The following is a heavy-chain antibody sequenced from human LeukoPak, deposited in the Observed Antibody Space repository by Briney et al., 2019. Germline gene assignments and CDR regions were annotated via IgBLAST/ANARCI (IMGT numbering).Heavy chain of an antibody. V-gene: IGHV3-23*01. CDR3: AKVRGASSIVVVVAAYFDY. CDR1: GFTFSSYA. Sequence: GGSLRLSCAASGFTFSSYAMSWVRQAPGKGLEWVSAISGSGGSTYHADSVKGRFTISRDNSKNTLYLQMNSLRAEDTAVYYCAKVRGASSIVVVVAAYFDYWGQGTLVTVSS. CDR2: ISGSGGST. D-gene: IGHD2-15*01. J-gene: IGHJ4*02.